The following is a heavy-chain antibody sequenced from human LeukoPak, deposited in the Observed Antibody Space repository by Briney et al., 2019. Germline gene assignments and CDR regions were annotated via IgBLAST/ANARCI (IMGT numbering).Heavy chain of an antibody. D-gene: IGHD3-22*01. J-gene: IGHJ4*02. CDR2: IYYSGST. V-gene: IGHV4-31*11. CDR3: ARGYYYDSSGYYYPPSG. CDR1: GGSISSGGYY. Sequence: PSETLSLTCAVSGGSISSGGYYWSWIRQHPGKGLEWIGYIYYSGSTYYNPSLKSRVTISVDTSKNQFSLKLSSVTAADTAVYYCARGYYYDSSGYYYPPSGWGQGTLVTVSS.